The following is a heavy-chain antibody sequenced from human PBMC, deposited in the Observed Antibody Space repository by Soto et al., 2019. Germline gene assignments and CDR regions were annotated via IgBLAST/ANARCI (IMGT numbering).Heavy chain of an antibody. CDR1: GFTFSSYG. CDR2: IWYDGSNK. J-gene: IGHJ6*02. Sequence: PGGSLRLACAASGFTFSSYGMHWVRQAPGKGLEWVAVIWYDGSNKYYADSVKGRFTISRDNSKNTLYLQMNSLRAEDTAVYYCARDLLKIQLWLPVDYYYGMDVWGQGTTVTVSS. V-gene: IGHV3-33*01. D-gene: IGHD5-18*01. CDR3: ARDLLKIQLWLPVDYYYGMDV.